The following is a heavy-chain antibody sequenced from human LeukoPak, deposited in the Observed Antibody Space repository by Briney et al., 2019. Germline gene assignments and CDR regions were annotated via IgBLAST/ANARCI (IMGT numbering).Heavy chain of an antibody. V-gene: IGHV3-23*01. Sequence: PGGSLRLSCAASGFTFSSYAMSSVRQAPGKGLEWVSTISDNSGRTYYADYVKGRFTISRDNSKNTLFLQMNSLRAEDSAVYYCATDREGDPSAYYLVGGQGTLITVSS. D-gene: IGHD3-22*01. CDR3: ATDREGDPSAYYLV. CDR1: GFTFSSYA. CDR2: ISDNSGRT. J-gene: IGHJ4*02.